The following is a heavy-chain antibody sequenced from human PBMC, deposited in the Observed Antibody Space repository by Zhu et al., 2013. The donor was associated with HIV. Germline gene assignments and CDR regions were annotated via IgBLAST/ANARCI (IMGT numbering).Heavy chain of an antibody. D-gene: IGHD6-19*01. CDR3: ASYSSGWSYFDD. CDR2: IYYSGST. CDR1: GGSVSSGSYY. Sequence: VQLQESGPGLVKPSETLSLTCTVSGGSVSSGSYYWSWIRQPPGKGLEWIGYIYYSGSTNYNPSLKSRVTISVDTSKNQFSLKLSSVTAADTAVYYCASYSSGWSYFDDWGQGTLVTVSS. V-gene: IGHV4-61*01. J-gene: IGHJ4*02.